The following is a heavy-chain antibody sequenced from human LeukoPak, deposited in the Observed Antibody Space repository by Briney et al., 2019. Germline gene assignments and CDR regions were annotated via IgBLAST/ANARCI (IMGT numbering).Heavy chain of an antibody. CDR1: GFTFSNYD. J-gene: IGHJ6*02. CDR2: IGTAGDT. CDR3: ARVLLPLYGMDV. V-gene: IGHV3-13*01. D-gene: IGHD3-22*01. Sequence: GGSLRLSCAASGFTFSNYDMHWVRQVTGKGLEWVSAIGTAGDTYYPGSVKGRFTISRENAKNSLYLQMNSLRAGDTAVYYCARVLLPLYGMDVWGQGTTVTVSS.